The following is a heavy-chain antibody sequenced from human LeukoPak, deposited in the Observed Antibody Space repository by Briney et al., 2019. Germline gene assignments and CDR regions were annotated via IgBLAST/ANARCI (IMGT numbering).Heavy chain of an antibody. CDR3: ARVGYSSSWCGGY. CDR2: INHSGST. CDR1: GGSFSGYY. D-gene: IGHD6-13*01. V-gene: IGHV4-34*01. J-gene: IGHJ4*02. Sequence: SETLSLTCAVYGGSFSGYYWSWIRQPPGKGLEWIGEINHSGSTNYNPSLKSRVTISVDTSKNQFSLKLSSVTAADTAVYYCARVGYSSSWCGGYWGQGTLVTVSS.